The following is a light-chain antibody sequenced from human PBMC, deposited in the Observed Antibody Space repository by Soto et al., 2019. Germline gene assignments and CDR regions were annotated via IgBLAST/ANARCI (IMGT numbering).Light chain of an antibody. CDR3: QQYNSYSTT. CDR2: DAS. J-gene: IGKJ1*01. V-gene: IGKV1-5*01. Sequence: EIQITQSASTLSASVGDRVTITCRASQSISSWLAWYQQKPGKAPKLLIYDASSLESGVPSRFSGSGSGTEFTLTISSLQPDDFATDDCQQYNSYSTTFGQGTKVDIK. CDR1: QSISSW.